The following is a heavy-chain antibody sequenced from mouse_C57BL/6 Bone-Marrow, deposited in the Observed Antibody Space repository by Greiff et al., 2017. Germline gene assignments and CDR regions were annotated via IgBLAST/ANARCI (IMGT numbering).Heavy chain of an antibody. CDR1: GYTFTSYW. CDR2: IHPSSGST. CDR3: ARWGVRRDWYFDD. V-gene: IGHV1-64*01. J-gene: IGHJ1*03. Sequence: QVQLQQPGAELVKPGASVKLSCKASGYTFTSYWMHWVKQRPGQGLEWIGMIHPSSGSTNYNEKFKSKATLTVDKSSSTAYMQLSSLTSEDSAVYYCARWGVRRDWYFDDWGTGTTVTVSS. D-gene: IGHD2-14*01.